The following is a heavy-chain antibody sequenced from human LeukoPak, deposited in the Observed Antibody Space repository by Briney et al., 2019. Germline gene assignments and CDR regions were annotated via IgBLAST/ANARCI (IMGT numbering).Heavy chain of an antibody. CDR1: GYIFTSYY. V-gene: IGHV1-46*01. CDR3: ARDRAVAGFRFDY. Sequence: ASVKVSCNASGYIFTSYYMHWVRQAPGQGLEWMGVINPSGGSTTYAQKFQGRVTMTRDTSTSTLYMELSSLRSEDTAVYYCARDRAVAGFRFDYWGQGTLVTVSS. CDR2: INPSGGST. J-gene: IGHJ4*02. D-gene: IGHD6-19*01.